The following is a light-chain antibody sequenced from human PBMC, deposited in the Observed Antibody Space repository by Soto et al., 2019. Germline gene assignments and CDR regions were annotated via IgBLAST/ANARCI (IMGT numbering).Light chain of an antibody. CDR3: TSFTSNRLYV. CDR1: SNDIGTYDY. CDR2: GVR. Sequence: QSALTQPPSVSGSPGQSITISCTGNSNDIGTYDYVSWYQQHPGKVPRLLIYGVRNRPPGISSRFFASKSGLTASLTISSLQAEDEAVYYCTSFTSNRLYVFGLGTKLTVL. V-gene: IGLV2-14*01. J-gene: IGLJ1*01.